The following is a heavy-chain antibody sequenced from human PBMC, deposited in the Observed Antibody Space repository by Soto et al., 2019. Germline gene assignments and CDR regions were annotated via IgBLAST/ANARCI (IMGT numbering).Heavy chain of an antibody. CDR2: ISYDGSNK. CDR1: GFTFSSYA. D-gene: IGHD7-27*01. CDR3: ARVKSAGDVSFDY. J-gene: IGHJ4*02. Sequence: GGSLRLSCAASGFTFSSYAMHWVRQAPGKGLEWVAFISYDGSNKYYADSVKGRFTISRDNSKNTLYLQMNSLRAEDTAVYYCARVKSAGDVSFDYWGQGTLVTVSS. V-gene: IGHV3-30*04.